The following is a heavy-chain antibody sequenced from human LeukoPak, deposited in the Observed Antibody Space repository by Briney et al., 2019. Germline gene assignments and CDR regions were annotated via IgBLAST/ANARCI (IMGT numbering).Heavy chain of an antibody. CDR3: ARAGVGTRYFDL. CDR1: GFTFSDYY. J-gene: IGHJ2*01. CDR2: IRNKANTYTT. V-gene: IGHV3-72*01. Sequence: PGGSLRLSCAASGFTFSDYYMDWVRQASGKGLDWVARIRNKANTYTTEYAASVKGRFTISRDESKNSLYLQMNSLKTEDTAVYFCARAGVGTRYFDLWGRGTLVTVPS. D-gene: IGHD6-13*01.